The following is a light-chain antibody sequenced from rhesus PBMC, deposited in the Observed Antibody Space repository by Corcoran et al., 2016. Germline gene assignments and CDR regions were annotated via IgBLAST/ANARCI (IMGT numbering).Light chain of an antibody. CDR3: QETSNLRT. CDR2: GAS. Sequence: EIVMTQSPATLSLSPGETATISCRTSPSVSSKLAWYQQKPGQAPRVLIYGASSRATGISDRFSGSGSGTDFTLTISSLEPEDFAGYYCQETSNLRTFGQGTKVESK. J-gene: IGKJ1*01. V-gene: IGKV3-31*02. CDR1: PSVSSK.